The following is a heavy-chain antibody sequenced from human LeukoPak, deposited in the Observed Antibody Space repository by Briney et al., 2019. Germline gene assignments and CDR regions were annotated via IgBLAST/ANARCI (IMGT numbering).Heavy chain of an antibody. CDR1: GFTFSTYS. CDR3: AKDVVPDSGWDLDH. J-gene: IGHJ4*02. Sequence: GGSLRLSCAASGFTFSTYSMTWVRQAPGKGLEWASSIYNSGARTFYADSVKGRFTVSRDNSKNTLYLEMNSLRAEDTAIYFCAKDVVPDSGWDLDHWGQGTLVTVSS. D-gene: IGHD6-19*01. CDR2: IYNSGART. V-gene: IGHV3-23*01.